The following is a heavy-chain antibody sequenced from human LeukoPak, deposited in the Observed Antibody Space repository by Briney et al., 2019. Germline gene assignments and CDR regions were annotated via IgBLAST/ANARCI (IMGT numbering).Heavy chain of an antibody. CDR3: ARSGFEWLKGPWFDP. CDR2: INHSGST. CDR1: GGSFSGYY. V-gene: IGHV4-34*01. D-gene: IGHD6-19*01. Sequence: PSETLSLTCAVYGGSFSGYYWSWIRQPPGKGLEWIGEINHSGSTNYNPSLKSRVTISVDTSKNQFSLKLSSVTAADTAVYYCARSGFEWLKGPWFDPWGQGTLATVSS. J-gene: IGHJ5*02.